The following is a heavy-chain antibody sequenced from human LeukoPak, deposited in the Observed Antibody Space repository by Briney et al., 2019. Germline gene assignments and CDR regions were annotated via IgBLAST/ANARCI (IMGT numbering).Heavy chain of an antibody. V-gene: IGHV1-18*01. J-gene: IGHJ5*02. CDR1: GGTFSSYA. D-gene: IGHD2-2*01. Sequence: ASVKVSCKASGGTFSSYAISWVRQAPGQGLEWMGWISAYNGNTNYAQKLQGRVTMTTDTSTSTAYMELSRLRSDDTAVYYCAREGIVVVPAAIEYWFDPWGQGTLVTVSS. CDR3: AREGIVVVPAAIEYWFDP. CDR2: ISAYNGNT.